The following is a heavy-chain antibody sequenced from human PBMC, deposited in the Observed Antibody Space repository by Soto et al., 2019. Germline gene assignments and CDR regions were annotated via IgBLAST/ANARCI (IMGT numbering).Heavy chain of an antibody. Sequence: GGSLRLSCAASGFTFSSYAISWVRQAPGKGLEWVSAISGSGDSTYYADSVKGRFAISRDNSKNTLYLQMNSLRAEDTAVYYCAKARGSSTPAPGSYWGQGTLVTVSS. CDR3: AKARGSSTPAPGSY. CDR2: ISGSGDST. J-gene: IGHJ4*02. V-gene: IGHV3-23*01. CDR1: GFTFSSYA. D-gene: IGHD2-2*01.